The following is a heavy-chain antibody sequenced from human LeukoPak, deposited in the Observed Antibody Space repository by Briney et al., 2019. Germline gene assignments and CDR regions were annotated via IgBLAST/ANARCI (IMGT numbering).Heavy chain of an antibody. D-gene: IGHD3-3*01. J-gene: IGHJ6*03. V-gene: IGHV3-9*01. Sequence: PGRSLRLSCAASGFTFDDYAMHWVRQAPGKGLEWVSGISWNSGSIGYADSVKGRFTISRDNAKNSLYLQMNSLRAEDTALYYCAKDAVGVVSISTSYYYYYMDVWGKGTTVTVSS. CDR1: GFTFDDYA. CDR3: AKDAVGVVSISTSYYYYYMDV. CDR2: ISWNSGSI.